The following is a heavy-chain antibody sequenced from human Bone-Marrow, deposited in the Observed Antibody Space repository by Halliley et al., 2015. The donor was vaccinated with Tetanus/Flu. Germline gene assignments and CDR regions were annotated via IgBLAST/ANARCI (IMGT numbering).Heavy chain of an antibody. Sequence: GAVSSHEGSNKYYADSGKGRFTISRDNSKNTLDLQMNSRRPEDTAFYYCARSTYGLYYYYGMEVWGQGTTVTVSS. J-gene: IGHJ6*02. V-gene: IGHV3-30*03. CDR3: ARSTYGLYYYYGMEV. D-gene: IGHD4-17*01. CDR2: SSHEGSNK.